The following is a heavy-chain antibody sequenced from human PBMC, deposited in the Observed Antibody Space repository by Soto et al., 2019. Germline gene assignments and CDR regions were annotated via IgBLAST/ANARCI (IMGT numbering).Heavy chain of an antibody. CDR3: SRGVLRYFDWLPDYYYYYGMDV. D-gene: IGHD3-9*01. J-gene: IGHJ6*02. Sequence: PSETLSLTCAVSGGSISSSNWWSWVRQPPGKGLEWIGEIYHSGSTNYNPSLKSRVTISVDNSKNQFSLNLSSVTAADTAVYYCSRGVLRYFDWLPDYYYYYGMDVWGQGTLVTVSS. CDR2: IYHSGST. V-gene: IGHV4-4*02. CDR1: GGSISSSNW.